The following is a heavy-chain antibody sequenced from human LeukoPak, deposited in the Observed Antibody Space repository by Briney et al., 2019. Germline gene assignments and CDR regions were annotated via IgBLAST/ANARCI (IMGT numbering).Heavy chain of an antibody. CDR2: ISGSGGST. J-gene: IGHJ4*02. D-gene: IGHD3-9*01. V-gene: IGHV3-23*01. CDR1: GFTFSSYA. Sequence: PGGSLRLSCAASGFTFSSYAMSWVRQAPGKGLEWVSAISGSGGSTYYADSVKGRFTISRDNSKNTLYLQMNSLRAEDTAVYYCAKGGYDILTGYYSDYWGQGTLVTVSS. CDR3: AKGGYDILTGYYSDY.